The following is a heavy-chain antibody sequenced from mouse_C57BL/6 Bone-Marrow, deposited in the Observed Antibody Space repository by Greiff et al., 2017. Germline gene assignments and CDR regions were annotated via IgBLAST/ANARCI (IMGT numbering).Heavy chain of an antibody. CDR2: TNFDGSST. Sequence: EVMLVESEGGLVQPGSSMTLSCTASGFPFSDYSLAWVRQVPEKGLEWVAYTNFDGSSTYYLDSLKSRFIISRDNGKNILDQRISRRKAADTDTYYCARVRRGYFEYGGQCTTLTVSS. V-gene: IGHV5-16*01. CDR3: ARVRRGYFEY. J-gene: IGHJ2*01. CDR1: GFPFSDYS.